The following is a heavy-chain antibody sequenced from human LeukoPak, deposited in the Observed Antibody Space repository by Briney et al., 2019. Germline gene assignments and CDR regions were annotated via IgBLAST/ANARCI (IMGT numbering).Heavy chain of an antibody. D-gene: IGHD5-24*01. J-gene: IGHJ4*02. Sequence: SETLSLTCAVYGGSLSGYYWTWIRQPPGKGLEWTGEIKESEATNYNPSLKSRVTISMDTSKNQFSLKLTSVTAADTAVYYCAREGLRNVHNPLGYWGQGTLVTVPS. V-gene: IGHV4-34*01. CDR1: GGSLSGYY. CDR2: IKESEAT. CDR3: AREGLRNVHNPLGY.